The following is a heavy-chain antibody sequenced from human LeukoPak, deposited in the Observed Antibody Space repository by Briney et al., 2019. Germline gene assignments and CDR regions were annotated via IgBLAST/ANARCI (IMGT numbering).Heavy chain of an antibody. CDR3: ARNILPYCSSTSCYTWYYYGMDV. CDR1: GGTFSSYA. D-gene: IGHD2-2*02. CDR2: IIPIFGTA. V-gene: IGHV1-69*13. Sequence: GASVKVSCKASGGTFSSYAISWVRQAPGQGLEWMGGIIPIFGTANYAQKFQGGVTITADESTSTAYMELSSLRSEDTAVYYCARNILPYCSSTSCYTWYYYGMDVWGQGTTVTVSS. J-gene: IGHJ6*02.